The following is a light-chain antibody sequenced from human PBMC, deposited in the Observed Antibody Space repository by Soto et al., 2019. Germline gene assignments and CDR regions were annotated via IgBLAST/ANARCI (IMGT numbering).Light chain of an antibody. Sequence: DTVAPESPSTLSVSPGQRATLSCRARPSVNINLAWSRQKPGQAHTLLIYGASMRATGIPDSVSGSGSGTDFTLTISRMEVEAFAVYYCQQSRNWPTPITFGQGTRLEIK. J-gene: IGKJ5*01. CDR2: GAS. CDR3: QQSRNWPTPIT. CDR1: PSVNIN. V-gene: IGKV3D-15*01.